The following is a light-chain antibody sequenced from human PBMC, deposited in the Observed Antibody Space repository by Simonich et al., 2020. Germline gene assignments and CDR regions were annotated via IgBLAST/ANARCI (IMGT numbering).Light chain of an antibody. CDR1: QSVLYSSNNKNY. J-gene: IGKJ2*01. V-gene: IGKV4-1*01. CDR2: WAA. CDR3: QQYYSTPNT. Sequence: DIVMTQSPDSLAVSLGERATINCKSSQSVLYSSNNKNYLAWSQQKPGQPPKLHIYWAATRESGVPDRFSGSGSGTDFTLTISSLQAEDVAVYYCQQYYSTPNTFGQGTKLEIK.